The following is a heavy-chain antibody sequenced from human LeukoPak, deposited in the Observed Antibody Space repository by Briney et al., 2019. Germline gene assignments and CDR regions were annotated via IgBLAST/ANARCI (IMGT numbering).Heavy chain of an antibody. CDR1: GGSISSYY. V-gene: IGHV4-59*01. Sequence: SETLSLTCTVSGGSISSYYWSWIRQPPGKGLEWIGYIYYSGSTNYNPSLKSRVTISVDTSKNQFSLKLSSVTAADTAVYFCARGGVDHFDYWGQGTLVTVSS. CDR2: IYYSGST. D-gene: IGHD2-15*01. J-gene: IGHJ4*02. CDR3: ARGGVDHFDY.